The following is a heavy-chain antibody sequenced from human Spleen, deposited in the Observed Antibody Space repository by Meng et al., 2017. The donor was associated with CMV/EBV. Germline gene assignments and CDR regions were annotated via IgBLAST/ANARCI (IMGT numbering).Heavy chain of an antibody. CDR1: GFALRNYM. Sequence: SGFALRNYMMHWVRQAPGKGLVGVSRINGDGSGTDYADSVKGRFTISRDNAKYMVYLQMDGLRADDTAVYYCARGGPETPGYFGMEVWGQGTWSPSP. CDR2: INGDGSGT. CDR3: ARGGPETPGYFGMEV. J-gene: IGHJ6*02. V-gene: IGHV3-74*01. D-gene: IGHD3-9*01.